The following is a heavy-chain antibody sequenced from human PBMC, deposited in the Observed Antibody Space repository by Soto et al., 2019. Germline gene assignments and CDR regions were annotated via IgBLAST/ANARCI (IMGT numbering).Heavy chain of an antibody. CDR2: ISGTSSTI. Sequence: EVQLVESGGGLVQTGGSLRLSCAASGFTFSGYSLNWVRQAPGKGLEWVSYISGTSSTIYYADSVEGRFTISRDKAKKSLYLQMNSVRAEDTAVYYCARDRAEDYWGQGTLVTVSS. V-gene: IGHV3-48*01. J-gene: IGHJ4*02. CDR3: ARDRAEDY. CDR1: GFTFSGYS.